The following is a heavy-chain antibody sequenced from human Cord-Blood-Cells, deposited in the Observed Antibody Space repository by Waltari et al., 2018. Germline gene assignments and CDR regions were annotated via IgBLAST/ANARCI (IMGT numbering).Heavy chain of an antibody. V-gene: IGHV4-59*01. CDR3: ATTSQYGSGSHFTFDI. CDR1: GGSISSYY. Sequence: QVQLQESGPGLVKPSETLSLTCTVSGGSISSYYWSWIRQPPGKGLEWIGYIYYSGSTNYNPSLKSRVTISVDTSKNQFSLKLSSVTAADTAVYYCATTSQYGSGSHFTFDIWGQGTMVTVSS. D-gene: IGHD3-10*01. CDR2: IYYSGST. J-gene: IGHJ3*02.